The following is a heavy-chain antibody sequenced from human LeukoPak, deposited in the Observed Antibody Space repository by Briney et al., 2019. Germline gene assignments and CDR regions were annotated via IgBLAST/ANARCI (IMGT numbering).Heavy chain of an antibody. D-gene: IGHD1-26*01. CDR3: AAQRFSGSYPRNDY. V-gene: IGHV3-23*01. Sequence: GGSLRLSCAASGFTFSSYGMSWVRQAPGKGLEWVSAISGSGGSTYYADSVKGRFTISRDNSKNTLYLQMNSLRAEDTAVYYCAAQRFSGSYPRNDYWGQGTLVTVSS. J-gene: IGHJ4*02. CDR1: GFTFSSYG. CDR2: ISGSGGST.